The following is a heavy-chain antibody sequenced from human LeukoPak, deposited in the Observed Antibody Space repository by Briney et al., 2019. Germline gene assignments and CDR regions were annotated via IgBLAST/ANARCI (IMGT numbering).Heavy chain of an antibody. CDR1: GYTFTSYD. V-gene: IGHV1-8*01. CDR2: MNPNSGNT. D-gene: IGHD5-12*01. CDR3: ARGYSGYDYYYYYYMDV. J-gene: IGHJ6*03. Sequence: ASVKVSCKASGYTFTSYDINWVRQATGQGLEWMGWMNPNSGNTGYAQKFQGRVTMTRNTSISTAYMELSSLRSEDTAVYYCARGYSGYDYYYYYYMDVWGIGTTVTVSS.